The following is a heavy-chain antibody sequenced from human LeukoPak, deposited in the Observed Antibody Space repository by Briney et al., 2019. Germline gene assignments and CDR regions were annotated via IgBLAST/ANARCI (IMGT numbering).Heavy chain of an antibody. J-gene: IGHJ4*02. D-gene: IGHD3-22*01. CDR3: ARAYYYDSSGSYDY. Sequence: AALVKVSCKASGGTFSSYAISWVRQAPGQGLEWMGIINPSGGSTSYAQKFQGRVTITRDTSTSTVYMELSSLRSEDTAVYYCARAYYYDSSGSYDYWGQGTLVTVSS. CDR2: INPSGGST. CDR1: GGTFSSYA. V-gene: IGHV1-46*01.